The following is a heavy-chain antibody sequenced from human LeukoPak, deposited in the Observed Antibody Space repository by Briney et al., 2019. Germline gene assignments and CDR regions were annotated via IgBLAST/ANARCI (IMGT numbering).Heavy chain of an antibody. CDR2: ISAYNGNT. Sequence: GASVKVSCKASGYTFTSYGISWVRQAPGQGLEWMGWISAYNGNTNYAQKLQGRVTMTTDTSTGTAYMELSSLRSEDTAVYYCARAGDSSGYYYFPLDDYWGQGTLVTVSS. V-gene: IGHV1-18*01. D-gene: IGHD3-22*01. CDR3: ARAGDSSGYYYFPLDDY. J-gene: IGHJ4*02. CDR1: GYTFTSYG.